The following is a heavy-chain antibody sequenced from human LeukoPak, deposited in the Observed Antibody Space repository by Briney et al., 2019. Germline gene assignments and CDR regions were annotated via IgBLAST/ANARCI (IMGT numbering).Heavy chain of an antibody. CDR3: ARVDPGSYLMFYYVDF. D-gene: IGHD3-10*01. Sequence: SGGSLRLSCTASGFTFSSYEMNWVRQAPGKGLEWVSYISSSGSTIYYADSVKGRFTISRDNAKNSLYLQMNSLRAEDTAVYYCARVDPGSYLMFYYVDFWGQGTLVTVSS. CDR1: GFTFSSYE. CDR2: ISSSGSTI. V-gene: IGHV3-48*03. J-gene: IGHJ4*02.